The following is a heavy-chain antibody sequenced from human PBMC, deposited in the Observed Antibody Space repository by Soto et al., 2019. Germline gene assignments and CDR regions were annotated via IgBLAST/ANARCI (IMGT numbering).Heavy chain of an antibody. J-gene: IGHJ3*02. CDR2: INHSGST. Sequence: ASGALSPTCAIFDGSLSVYYLILIRQSPGEGLEWIGEINHSGSTNYNPSLKSRVTMSVDASKNQFSLKLDSVTAADTAVYYCARDSTRRGACDIWGQGTTVTVSS. CDR1: DGSLSVYY. V-gene: IGHV4-34*01. CDR3: ARDSTRRGACDI. D-gene: IGHD4-4*01.